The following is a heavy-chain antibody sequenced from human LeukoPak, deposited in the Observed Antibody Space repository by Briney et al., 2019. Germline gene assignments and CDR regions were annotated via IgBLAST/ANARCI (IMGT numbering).Heavy chain of an antibody. CDR2: INPSGGST. J-gene: IGHJ4*02. V-gene: IGHV1-46*01. D-gene: IGHD2-15*01. Sequence: ASVKVSCKASGYTFTSYYMHWVRQAPGQGLEWMGIINPSGGSTSYAQKFQGRVTMTRDTSTSTVYMELSSLRSEDTAVYYCAREGNALANGGRPSVFDYWGQGTLVTVSS. CDR1: GYTFTSYY. CDR3: AREGNALANGGRPSVFDY.